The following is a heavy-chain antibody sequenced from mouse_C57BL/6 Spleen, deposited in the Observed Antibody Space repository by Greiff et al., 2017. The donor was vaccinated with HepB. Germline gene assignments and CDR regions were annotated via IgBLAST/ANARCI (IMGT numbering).Heavy chain of an antibody. J-gene: IGHJ2*01. CDR3: ARCEYYGSSYFDY. V-gene: IGHV1-64*01. CDR2: IHPNSGST. Sequence: QVQLQQPGAELVKPGASVKLSCKASGYTFTSYWMHWVKQRPGQGLEWIGMIHPNSGSTNYNEKFKSKATLTVDKSSSTAYMQLSSLTSEDSAVYYCARCEYYGSSYFDYWGQGTTLTVSS. D-gene: IGHD1-1*01. CDR1: GYTFTSYW.